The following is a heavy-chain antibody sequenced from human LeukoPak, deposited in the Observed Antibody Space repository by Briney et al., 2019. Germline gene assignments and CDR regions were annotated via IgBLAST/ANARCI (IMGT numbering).Heavy chain of an antibody. V-gene: IGHV4-59*08. Sequence: SETLSLTCTVSGGSISSYYWSWIRQPPGKGLEWIGYIYYTGSTNYNPSLKSRVTISVDTSKNQFSLKLSSVTAADTAVYYCARRSYGDVPPDYWGQGTLVTVSS. J-gene: IGHJ4*02. CDR3: ARRSYGDVPPDY. CDR1: GGSISSYY. D-gene: IGHD4-17*01. CDR2: IYYTGST.